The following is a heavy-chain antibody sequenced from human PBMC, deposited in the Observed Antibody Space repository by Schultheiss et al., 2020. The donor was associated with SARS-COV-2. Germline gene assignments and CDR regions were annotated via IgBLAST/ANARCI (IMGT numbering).Heavy chain of an antibody. Sequence: SETLSLTCTVSGGSISSYYWSWIRQPPGKGLEWIGYISYTGGTEYNPSLKSRATISVDTSRNQFSLRLSSVTAADAAVYYCARHTDRSGLDYWGQGTLVTVSS. CDR3: ARHTDRSGLDY. CDR2: ISYTGGT. J-gene: IGHJ4*02. D-gene: IGHD3-22*01. V-gene: IGHV4-59*01. CDR1: GGSISSYY.